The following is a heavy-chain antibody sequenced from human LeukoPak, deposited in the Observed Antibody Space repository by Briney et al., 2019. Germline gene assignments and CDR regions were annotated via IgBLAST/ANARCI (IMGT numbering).Heavy chain of an antibody. CDR3: ARVRCIVVVPAASEVGFDY. J-gene: IGHJ4*02. CDR1: GGTFSSDA. V-gene: IGHV1-69*04. CDR2: IIPIFGIA. Sequence: AASAKVSCKASGGTFSSDAISWVRQAPEQGLEWMGRIIPIFGIANYAQRFQGRVTITADKSTSTAYMELSSLRSEDTAVYYCARVRCIVVVPAASEVGFDYWGQGTLVTVSS. D-gene: IGHD2-2*01.